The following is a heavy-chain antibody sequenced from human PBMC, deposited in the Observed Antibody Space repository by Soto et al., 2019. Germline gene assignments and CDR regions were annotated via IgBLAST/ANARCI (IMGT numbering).Heavy chain of an antibody. CDR1: GFTFSSYG. CDR2: ISYDGSNK. CDR3: AKDAYSYYSSSWPGYYYGMDV. Sequence: LRLSCAASGFTFSSYGMHWVRQAPGKGLEWVAVISYDGSNKYYADSVKGRFTISRDNSKNTLYLQMNSLRAEDTAVYYCAKDAYSYYSSSWPGYYYGMDVWGQGTTVTVSS. D-gene: IGHD6-13*01. V-gene: IGHV3-30*18. J-gene: IGHJ6*02.